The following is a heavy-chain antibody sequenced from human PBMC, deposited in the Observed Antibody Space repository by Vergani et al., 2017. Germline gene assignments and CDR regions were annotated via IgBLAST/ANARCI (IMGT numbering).Heavy chain of an antibody. V-gene: IGHV4-61*02. CDR1: GASINNDFYY. Sequence: QVQLQESGPGLVKPSQTLSLTCTVSGASINNDFYYWHWIRQPAGKGLEWIGRIYVSGITDYNSSLQSRVSMSVDTSKNQFSLTLNSVTAADTAVYYCARDNKQRRPRAFDRWGQGTMVTVSS. D-gene: IGHD2/OR15-2a*01. CDR3: ARDNKQRRPRAFDR. J-gene: IGHJ3*01. CDR2: IYVSGIT.